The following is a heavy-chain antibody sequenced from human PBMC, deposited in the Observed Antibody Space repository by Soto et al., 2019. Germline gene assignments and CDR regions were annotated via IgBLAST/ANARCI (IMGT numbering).Heavy chain of an antibody. CDR3: TTAAPGYSSNMHAFDI. Sequence: GGSLRLSCAASGFTFSDYYMSWIRQAPGKGLEWVGRIKSKTDGGTTDYAAPVKGRFTISRDDSKNTPYLQMNSLKTEDTAVYYCTTAAPGYSSNMHAFDIWGQGTMVTVSS. CDR2: IKSKTDGGTT. D-gene: IGHD6-13*01. CDR1: GFTFSDYY. J-gene: IGHJ3*02. V-gene: IGHV3-15*01.